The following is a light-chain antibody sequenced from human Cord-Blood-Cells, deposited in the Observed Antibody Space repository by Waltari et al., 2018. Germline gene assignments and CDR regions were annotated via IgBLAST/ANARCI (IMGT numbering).Light chain of an antibody. J-gene: IGLJ3*02. Sequence: QSALTQPASVSGSPGQSITIPCTGTSSDVGGYNYVSWYQQHPGKAPKPMIYDVSKRPSGVSNRFSGSKSGNTASLTISGLQAEDEADYYCSSYTSSSTSHWVFGGGTKLTVL. CDR2: DVS. CDR1: SSDVGGYNY. V-gene: IGLV2-14*01. CDR3: SSYTSSSTSHWV.